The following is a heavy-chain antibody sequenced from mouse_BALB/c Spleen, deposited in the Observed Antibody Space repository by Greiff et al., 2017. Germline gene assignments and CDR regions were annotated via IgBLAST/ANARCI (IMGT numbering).Heavy chain of an antibody. Sequence: QVQLKQSGPELVKPGASVKMSCKASGYTFTDYVISWVKQRTGQGLEWIGEIYPGSGSTYYNEKFKGKATLTADKSSNTAYMQLSSLTSEDSAVYFCAREVYGNYEDWFAYWGQGTLVTVSA. D-gene: IGHD2-1*01. J-gene: IGHJ3*01. CDR3: AREVYGNYEDWFAY. V-gene: IGHV1-77*01. CDR1: GYTFTDYV. CDR2: IYPGSGST.